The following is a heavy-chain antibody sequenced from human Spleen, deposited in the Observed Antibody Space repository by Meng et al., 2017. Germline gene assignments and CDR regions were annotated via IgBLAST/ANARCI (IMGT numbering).Heavy chain of an antibody. CDR3: TIYTRGHI. V-gene: IGHV3-73*01. J-gene: IGHJ3*02. Sequence: GGSLRLSCAASGFTFSNAWMSWVRQAPGKGLEWVGRIETKPNNYATSYGESLRGRFTISRDDSKNMAYLQMNSLETEDTALYYGTIYTRGHIWGQGSMVTVSS. D-gene: IGHD4-11*01. CDR2: IETKPNNYAT. CDR1: GFTFSNAW.